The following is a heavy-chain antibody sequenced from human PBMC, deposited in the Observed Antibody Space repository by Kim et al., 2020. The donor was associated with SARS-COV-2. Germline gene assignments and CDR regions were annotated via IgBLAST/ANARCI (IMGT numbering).Heavy chain of an antibody. Sequence: GGSLRLSCAASGFTFSCYDINWVRQAPGKGLVWLSRINSDGSITYYADSVRGRFTVSRDNAKNMLYLQMNSLRAEDTAVYFCARAAAVTGNFFDSWGQRTLVTVSS. CDR1: GFTFSCYD. J-gene: IGHJ5*01. CDR3: ARAAAVTGNFFDS. CDR2: INSDGSIT. D-gene: IGHD6-13*01. V-gene: IGHV3-74*01.